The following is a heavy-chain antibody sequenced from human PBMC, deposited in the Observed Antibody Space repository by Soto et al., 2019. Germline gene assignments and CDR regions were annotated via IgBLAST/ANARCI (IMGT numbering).Heavy chain of an antibody. Sequence: SETLSLTCAVYGGSFSGYYWSWIRQPPGKGLEWIGEINHSGSTNYNPSLKSRVTISVDTSKNQFSLKLSSVTAADTAVYYCARGRGDSSSHSPYYFDYWGQGTLVTVSS. J-gene: IGHJ4*02. CDR3: ARGRGDSSSHSPYYFDY. V-gene: IGHV4-34*01. D-gene: IGHD6-6*01. CDR1: GGSFSGYY. CDR2: INHSGST.